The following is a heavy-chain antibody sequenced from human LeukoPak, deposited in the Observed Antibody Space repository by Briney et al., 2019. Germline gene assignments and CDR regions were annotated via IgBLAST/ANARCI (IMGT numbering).Heavy chain of an antibody. J-gene: IGHJ4*02. CDR2: ISGSGGSP. Sequence: GGSLRLSCAASGFTFGSYAMSWVRQAPGKGLEWVSTISGSGGSPYYADSVKGRFTISRDNSKNTLYLQMNSLRAEDTAIYYCATYRQVLLPFESWGQGTLVTVSS. CDR3: ATYRQVLLPFES. V-gene: IGHV3-23*01. D-gene: IGHD2-8*02. CDR1: GFTFGSYA.